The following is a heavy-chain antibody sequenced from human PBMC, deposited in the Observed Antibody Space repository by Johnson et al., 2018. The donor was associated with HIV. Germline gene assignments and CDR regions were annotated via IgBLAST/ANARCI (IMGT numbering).Heavy chain of an antibody. Sequence: QVQLVESGGGVVQPGRSLRLSCAASGFTFSSYAMHWVRQAPGKGLEWVAVISYDVSNKYYADSVKGRFTISRDNSKNTLYLQMNSLRAEDTAVYYCARRRGYSYGLTWGGYAFDIWGQGTVVTVSS. D-gene: IGHD5-18*01. J-gene: IGHJ3*02. CDR1: GFTFSSYA. CDR2: ISYDVSNK. V-gene: IGHV3-30-3*01. CDR3: ARRRGYSYGLTWGGYAFDI.